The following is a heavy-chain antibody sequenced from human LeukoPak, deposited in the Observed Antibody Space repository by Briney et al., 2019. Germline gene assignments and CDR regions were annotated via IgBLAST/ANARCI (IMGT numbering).Heavy chain of an antibody. CDR2: IYYSGST. V-gene: IGHV4-59*01. D-gene: IGHD6-19*01. CDR3: ARDLGYSSGWPYYYYGMDV. CDR1: GGSFSGYY. J-gene: IGHJ6*02. Sequence: RPSETLSLTCAVYGGSFSGYYWSWIRQPPGKGLEWIGYIYYSGSTNYNPSLKSRVTISVDTSKNQFSLKLSSVTAADTAVYYCARDLGYSSGWPYYYYGMDVWGQGTTVTVSS.